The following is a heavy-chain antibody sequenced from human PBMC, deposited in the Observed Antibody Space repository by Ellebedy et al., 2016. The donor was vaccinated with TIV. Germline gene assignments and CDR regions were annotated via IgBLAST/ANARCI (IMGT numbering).Heavy chain of an antibody. D-gene: IGHD2-2*01. CDR2: ISYDESNQ. Sequence: GESLKISXAASGISFSTSGMHWVRQAPGKGLEWVAVISYDESNQYYADSVRGRFTISRDNSKNTLYRQMSSLRAEDTAVYYSAKDWGGEYCTRTNCYLEYFFDYWGQGTLVTVSS. V-gene: IGHV3-30*18. J-gene: IGHJ4*02. CDR1: GISFSTSG. CDR3: AKDWGGEYCTRTNCYLEYFFDY.